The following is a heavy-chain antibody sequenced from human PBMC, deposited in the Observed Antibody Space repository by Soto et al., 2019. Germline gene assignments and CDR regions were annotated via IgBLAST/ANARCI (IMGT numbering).Heavy chain of an antibody. CDR2: ITSTADTYAT. V-gene: IGHV3-73*01. CDR1: GFSFSDSV. J-gene: IGHJ3*02. CDR3: TGSLSFAFDI. Sequence: EVQLVESGGGLGQPGGSLKLSCAASGFSFSDSVMHWVRQVSGKGLEWVGRITSTADTYATAYTASVKGRFTVSRDDSKNTASLQMNSLKTEDTAVYYCTGSLSFAFDIWGQGTMVHVSS.